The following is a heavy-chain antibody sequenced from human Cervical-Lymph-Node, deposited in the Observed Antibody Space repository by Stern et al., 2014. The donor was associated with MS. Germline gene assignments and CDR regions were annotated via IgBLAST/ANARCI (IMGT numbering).Heavy chain of an antibody. J-gene: IGHJ4*02. CDR3: ARGSSSSMWYFDY. CDR2: ISYDGSIK. V-gene: IGHV3-30*04. D-gene: IGHD6-13*01. CDR1: GFTFSSYA. Sequence: VQLVESGGGVVQPGRSLRLSCAASGFTFSSYAMHWVRPAPGEGLEWLAAISYDGSIKYNADSVKGRFTISRDNSKNTLYLQMNSLRAEDTAVYYCARGSSSSMWYFDYWGQGTLVTVSS.